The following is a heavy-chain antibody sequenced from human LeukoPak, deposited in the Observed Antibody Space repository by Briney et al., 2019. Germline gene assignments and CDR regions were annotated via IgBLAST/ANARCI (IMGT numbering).Heavy chain of an antibody. CDR1: DFSISSDYY. J-gene: IGHJ5*02. Sequence: ASETLSLTCTVSDFSISSDYYWAWIRQPPGKGLEWIGSGYHSGNTYYNPSLKSRVTISLHTSKNQFSLRLNSVTAADTAVYFCAREGTHTGVWYHWFDPWGQGTLVTVSS. D-gene: IGHD6-13*01. CDR2: GYHSGNT. V-gene: IGHV4-38-2*02. CDR3: AREGTHTGVWYHWFDP.